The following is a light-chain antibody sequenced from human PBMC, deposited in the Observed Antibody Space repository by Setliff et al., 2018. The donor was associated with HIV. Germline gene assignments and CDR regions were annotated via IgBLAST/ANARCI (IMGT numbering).Light chain of an antibody. CDR1: SGDVGRYNL. CDR2: QAS. Sequence: QSALTQPPSASGSPGQSVTISCTGTSGDVGRYNLVSWYQQQPGKPPKLMIYQASKRPSGVSNRFSGSKSGNTASLTISGLQAEDEADYYCCSNTGSNTYVFGTGTKVTVL. V-gene: IGLV2-23*01. J-gene: IGLJ1*01. CDR3: CSNTGSNTYV.